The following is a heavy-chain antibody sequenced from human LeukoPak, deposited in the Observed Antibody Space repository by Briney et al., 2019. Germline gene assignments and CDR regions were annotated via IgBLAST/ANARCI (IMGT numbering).Heavy chain of an antibody. CDR2: ISAYNGNT. CDR1: GYTFTSYG. J-gene: IGHJ3*02. Sequence: ASVKVSCKASGYTFTSYGISWVRQAPGQGLEWMGWISAYNGNTNYAQKLQGRVTMTTDTSTSTAYMELRSLRSDDTAVYYCARDLRPSGYSSSWDNPHDAFDIWGQGTMVTVSS. CDR3: ARDLRPSGYSSSWDNPHDAFDI. D-gene: IGHD6-13*01. V-gene: IGHV1-18*01.